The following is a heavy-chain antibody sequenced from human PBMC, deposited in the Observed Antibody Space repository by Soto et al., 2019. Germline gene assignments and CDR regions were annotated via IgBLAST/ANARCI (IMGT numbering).Heavy chain of an antibody. CDR3: VSHYDMWSGYLSPVDY. CDR2: IDTSGTKI. Sequence: QVQLVDSGGDLVKPGGSLRLSCAASGYTFSDYYMSWIRQAPGKGLEWISYIDTSGTKIYYAESVKGPFTITRDNAKKSLYLEMNSLRDEDTAVYYWVSHYDMWSGYLSPVDYWGQGTLVTVSS. CDR1: GYTFSDYY. D-gene: IGHD3-3*01. V-gene: IGHV3-11*01. J-gene: IGHJ4*02.